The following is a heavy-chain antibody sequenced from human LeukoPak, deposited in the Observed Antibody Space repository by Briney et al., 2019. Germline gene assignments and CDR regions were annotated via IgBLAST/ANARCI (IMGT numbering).Heavy chain of an antibody. V-gene: IGHV3-30*18. CDR3: AKDSYNYGPWY. D-gene: IGHD5-18*01. J-gene: IGHJ4*02. CDR2: ISYDGSNK. Sequence: GGSLRLSCAASGFTFSSYGMHWVRQAPGKGLEWVALISYDGSNKYYADSVKGRFTISRDNSKNTLYLQLNSLRAEDTAVYYCAKDSYNYGPWYWGQGTLVTVSS. CDR1: GFTFSSYG.